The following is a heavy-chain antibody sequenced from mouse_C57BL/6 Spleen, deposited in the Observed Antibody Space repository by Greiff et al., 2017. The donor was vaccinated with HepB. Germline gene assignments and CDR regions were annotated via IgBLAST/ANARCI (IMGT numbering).Heavy chain of an antibody. CDR3: ARNEDDYDGFAY. D-gene: IGHD2-4*01. CDR2: IWSGGST. V-gene: IGHV2-2*01. J-gene: IGHJ3*01. CDR1: GFSFTSYG. Sequence: VKLVESGPGLVQPSQSLSITCTVSGFSFTSYGVHWVRQSPGKGLEWLGVIWSGGSTDYNAAFISRLSISKGNSTSQVFFKMNSLQADDTAIYYCARNEDDYDGFAYWGQGTLVTVSA.